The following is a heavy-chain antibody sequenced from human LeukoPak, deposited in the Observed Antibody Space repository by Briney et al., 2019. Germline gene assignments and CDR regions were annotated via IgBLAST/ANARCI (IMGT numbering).Heavy chain of an antibody. J-gene: IGHJ3*02. CDR1: GFTFSSYG. CDR3: YSLSSSSPRDAFDI. V-gene: IGHV3-30*02. Sequence: GGSLRLSCAASGFTFSSYGMHWVRQAPGKGLEWVAVIWYDGSNKYYADSVKGRFTISRDNSKNTLYLQMNSLRAEDTAVYYCYSLSSSSPRDAFDIWGQGTMVTVSS. D-gene: IGHD6-6*01. CDR2: IWYDGSNK.